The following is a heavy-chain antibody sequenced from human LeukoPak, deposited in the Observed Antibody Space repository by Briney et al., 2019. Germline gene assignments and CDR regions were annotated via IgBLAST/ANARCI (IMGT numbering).Heavy chain of an antibody. CDR3: AKDLQYWWAPLQMVRGVIINIGFDY. J-gene: IGHJ4*02. CDR1: GFTFSSYG. D-gene: IGHD3-10*01. Sequence: GGSLRLSCAASGFTFSSYGMHWVRQAPGKGLEWVAVISYDGSNKYYADSVKGRFTISRDNSKNTLYLQMNSLRAEDTAVYYCAKDLQYWWAPLQMVRGVIINIGFDYWGQGTLVTVSS. V-gene: IGHV3-30*18. CDR2: ISYDGSNK.